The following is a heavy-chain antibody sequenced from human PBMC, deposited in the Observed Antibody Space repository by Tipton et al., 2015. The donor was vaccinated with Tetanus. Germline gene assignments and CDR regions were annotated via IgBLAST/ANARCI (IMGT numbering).Heavy chain of an antibody. V-gene: IGHV4-30-2*01. J-gene: IGHJ4*02. D-gene: IGHD2-15*01. CDR1: GGSISSGDYS. Sequence: LRLSCTVSGGSISSGDYSWSWIRQPPGKGLEWIGYIYHSGSTYYNPSLKSRVTISVDRSKNQFSLKLSSVTAADTAVYYCARARYCSGGSCYSYFDYWGQGTLVTVSS. CDR3: ARARYCSGGSCYSYFDY. CDR2: IYHSGST.